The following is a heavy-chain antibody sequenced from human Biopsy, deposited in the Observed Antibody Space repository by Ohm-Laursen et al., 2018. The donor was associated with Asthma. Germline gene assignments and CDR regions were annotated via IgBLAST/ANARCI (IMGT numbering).Heavy chain of an antibody. CDR3: ARGPELDV. V-gene: IGHV4-34*01. CDR2: TNERGVT. J-gene: IGHJ6*02. Sequence: GTLSLTCGVYPGSFSGFFWTWIRPSPGKGLEWIGETNERGVTNNNPSLKSRVIISIDTYWNRVSLKLTSVTAADTAVYYCARGPELDVWGQGTTVTVSS. CDR1: PGSFSGFF.